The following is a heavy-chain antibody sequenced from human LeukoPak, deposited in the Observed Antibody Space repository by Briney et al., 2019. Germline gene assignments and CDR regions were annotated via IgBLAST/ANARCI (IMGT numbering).Heavy chain of an antibody. V-gene: IGHV4-61*01. D-gene: IGHD3-3*01. CDR3: ARDPLLEGDAFDI. J-gene: IGHJ3*02. CDR1: GGSVSSGNYY. CDR2: FYYSGST. Sequence: PSETLSLTCTVSGGSVSSGNYYWSWLRQSPGMGLEWIGYFYYSGSTNYNPSLKSRVTMSVDTSKNQFSLKLSSVTAADTAVYYCARDPLLEGDAFDIWGQGTMVTVSS.